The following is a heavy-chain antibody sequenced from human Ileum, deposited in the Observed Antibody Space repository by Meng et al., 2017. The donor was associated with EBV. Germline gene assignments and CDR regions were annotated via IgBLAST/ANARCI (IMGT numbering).Heavy chain of an antibody. CDR3: LRGSGGSV. V-gene: IGHV4-4*02. CDR2: IPHRGSS. CDR1: GDSITNHNW. D-gene: IGHD3-10*01. J-gene: IGHJ1*01. Sequence: QVPLRESGPDLAQPSETLSLTCPVSGDSITNHNWWAWGRQPPWKGLEWIGEIPHRGSSAYTPSLKSRVSMSIDKSKNQFSLKLTSVTAADTAVYHCLRGSGGSVWGQGTLVTVSS.